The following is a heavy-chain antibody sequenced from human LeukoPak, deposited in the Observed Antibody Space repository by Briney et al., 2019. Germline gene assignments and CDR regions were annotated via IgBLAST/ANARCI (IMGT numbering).Heavy chain of an antibody. Sequence: SQTLSLTCTVSGDSISSGSYYWRWIRQPAGKGLEWIGRIYSNGDAKFNPSLKSRFTISLDTSKNQFSLKLSSATAADTAVYYCASRHSKQQPYYYYMDIWGKGTTVTVSS. J-gene: IGHJ6*03. D-gene: IGHD6-13*01. CDR2: IYSNGDA. V-gene: IGHV4-61*02. CDR1: GDSISSGSYY. CDR3: ASRHSKQQPYYYYMDI.